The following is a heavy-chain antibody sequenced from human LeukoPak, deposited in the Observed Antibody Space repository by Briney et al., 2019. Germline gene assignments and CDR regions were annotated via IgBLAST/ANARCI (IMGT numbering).Heavy chain of an antibody. CDR1: GGSISSYY. Sequence: KSSETLSLTCTVSGGSISSYYWSWIRQPPGKGLEWIGYIYYSGSTNYNPSLKSRVTISVDTSKNQFSLKLSSVTAADTAVYYCARSGGVVAARSLFDYWGQGTLVTVSS. D-gene: IGHD6-6*01. J-gene: IGHJ4*02. V-gene: IGHV4-59*01. CDR2: IYYSGST. CDR3: ARSGGVVAARSLFDY.